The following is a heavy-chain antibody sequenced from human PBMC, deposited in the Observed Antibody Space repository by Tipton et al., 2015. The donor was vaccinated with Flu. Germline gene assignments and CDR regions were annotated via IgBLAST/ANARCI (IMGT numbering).Heavy chain of an antibody. V-gene: IGHV4-59*01. J-gene: IGHJ6*02. CDR1: GGSISSYY. Sequence: TLSLTCTVSGGSISSYYWSWIRQPPRKGLEWIEYIYYSGSTNYNPSLKSRVTISVDTSKNQFSLKLSSVTAADTAVYYCARGIGQDLYYYYGMDVWDQGP. CDR2: IYYSGST. CDR3: ARGIGQDLYYYYGMDV. D-gene: IGHD2-15*01.